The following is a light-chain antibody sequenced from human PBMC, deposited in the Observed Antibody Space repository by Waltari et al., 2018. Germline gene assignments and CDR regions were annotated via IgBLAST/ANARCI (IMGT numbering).Light chain of an antibody. CDR2: AAS. CDR1: QSVSSD. V-gene: IGKV3-15*01. J-gene: IGKJ1*01. CDR3: QQYNNWPLT. Sequence: EMVMTQSPATLSVSPGERATLSCRASQSVSSDLAWYQQKSGQAPRLLIYAASNRATGIPARFNGGGSGTEFTLTISRQSGDSAVYYCQQYNNWPLTFGQGTKVEIK.